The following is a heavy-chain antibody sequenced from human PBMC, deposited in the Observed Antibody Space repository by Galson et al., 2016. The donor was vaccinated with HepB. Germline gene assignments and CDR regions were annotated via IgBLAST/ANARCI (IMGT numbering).Heavy chain of an antibody. J-gene: IGHJ4*02. D-gene: IGHD5-18*01. CDR2: VTWNGSP. CDR3: VKGSQLGSNSYGPRFDY. Sequence: SLRLSCATSGFTFEDYTMHWVRQPPGKGLEWVSLVTWNGSPYYADSVKGRFTISRDNNKNSLYLQMNSLRFEDAAFYYCVKGSQLGSNSYGPRFDYWGQGTLVTVSS. V-gene: IGHV3-43*01. CDR1: GFTFEDYT.